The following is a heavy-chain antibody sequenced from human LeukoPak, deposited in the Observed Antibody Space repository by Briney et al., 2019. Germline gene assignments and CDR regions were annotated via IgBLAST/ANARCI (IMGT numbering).Heavy chain of an antibody. Sequence: GGSLRLSCAASGFTFRNFGMHWVRQAPGKGLEWVAVIWYDGSNQYYADSVKGRFIFSRDNSKNMMYLQMNSLRAEDTAVYYCVGDRGGLHYFDYWGQGALVTVSS. CDR2: IWYDGSNQ. CDR1: GFTFRNFG. J-gene: IGHJ4*02. CDR3: VGDRGGLHYFDY. V-gene: IGHV3-33*08. D-gene: IGHD3-16*01.